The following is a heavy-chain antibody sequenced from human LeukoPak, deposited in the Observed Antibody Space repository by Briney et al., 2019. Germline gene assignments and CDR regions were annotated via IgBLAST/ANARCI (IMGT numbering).Heavy chain of an antibody. CDR1: GYSFTSYW. V-gene: IGHV5-51*01. Sequence: GESLKISCKGSGYSFTSYWIGWMRQMPGKGLEWMGIIYPDDSDTRYSPSFQGQVTISADKSVSTAYLQWSSLKASDTAMYYCARQKRVAAAGTEIDYWGQGTLVMVSS. J-gene: IGHJ4*02. CDR3: ARQKRVAAAGTEIDY. D-gene: IGHD6-13*01. CDR2: IYPDDSDT.